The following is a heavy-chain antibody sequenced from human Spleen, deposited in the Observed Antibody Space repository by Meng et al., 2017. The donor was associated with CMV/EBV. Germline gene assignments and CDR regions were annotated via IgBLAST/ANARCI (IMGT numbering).Heavy chain of an antibody. CDR2: INPNSGGT. V-gene: IGHV1-2*02. CDR1: GYY. J-gene: IGHJ5*02. D-gene: IGHD3-22*01. CDR3: ARASGYYDSSGSASVNWFDP. Sequence: GYYIHWVRQAPGQGLEWMGWINPNSGGTNYAQKFQGRVIMTRDTSITTAYMELNRLTSDDTAVYYCARASGYYDSSGSASVNWFDPWGQGTLVTVSS.